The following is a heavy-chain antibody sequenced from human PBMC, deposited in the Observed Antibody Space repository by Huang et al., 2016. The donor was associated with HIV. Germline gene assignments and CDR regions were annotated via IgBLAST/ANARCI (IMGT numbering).Heavy chain of an antibody. CDR2: INSDGSST. D-gene: IGHD6-19*01. CDR3: ARDSQQWLVEDY. Sequence: EVQLVESGGGLVQPGGSLRLSCAASGFTFSSYWMHWVRQAPGKGLVWVSRINSDGSSTSYADSVKGRVTISRDNAKNTLYLQMNSLRAEDTAVYYCARDSQQWLVEDYWGQGTLVTVSS. J-gene: IGHJ4*02. CDR1: GFTFSSYW. V-gene: IGHV3-74*01.